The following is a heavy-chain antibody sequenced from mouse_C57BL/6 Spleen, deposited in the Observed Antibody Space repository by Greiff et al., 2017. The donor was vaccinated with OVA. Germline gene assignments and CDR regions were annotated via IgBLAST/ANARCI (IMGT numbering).Heavy chain of an antibody. CDR2: IYPGSGST. V-gene: IGHV1-55*01. CDR1: GYTFTSYW. CDR3: ARETVVAPGLFAY. J-gene: IGHJ3*01. Sequence: VQLQQPGAELVKPGASVKMSCKASGYTFTSYWITWVKQRPGQGLEWIGDIYPGSGSTNYNEKFKSKATLTVDTSSSTAYMQLSSLTSEDSAVYYCARETVVAPGLFAYWGQGTLVTVSA. D-gene: IGHD1-1*01.